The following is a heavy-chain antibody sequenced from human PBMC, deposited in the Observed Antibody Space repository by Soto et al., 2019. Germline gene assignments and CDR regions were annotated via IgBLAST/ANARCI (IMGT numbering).Heavy chain of an antibody. CDR3: ARPRPPTLATPPPPEY. J-gene: IGHJ4*02. CDR2: IYYSGST. D-gene: IGHD3-3*02. CDR1: GGSISSSSYY. Sequence: QLQLQESGPGLVKPSETLSLTCTVSGGSISSSSYYWGWIRQPPGKGLEWIGSIYYSGSTYYNPSLKSLIPISVDTSKYQSSLKPSPVIDEDTPVYYCARPRPPTLATPPPPEYWGQGTLVTVSS. V-gene: IGHV4-39*01.